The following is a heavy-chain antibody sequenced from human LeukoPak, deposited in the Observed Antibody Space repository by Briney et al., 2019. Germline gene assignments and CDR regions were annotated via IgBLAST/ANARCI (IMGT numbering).Heavy chain of an antibody. CDR1: EYTLTGYY. V-gene: IGHV1-2*02. CDR2: INPNSGGT. J-gene: IGHJ4*02. CDR3: ARVPDRTGCYDY. Sequence: ASVKVSCKASEYTLTGYYMHWVRQAPGQGLEWMGWINPNSGGTNYAQKFQGRVTMTRDTSISTAYMELSRLRSDDTAVYYCARVPDRTGCYDYWGQGTLVTVSS. D-gene: IGHD2-2*01.